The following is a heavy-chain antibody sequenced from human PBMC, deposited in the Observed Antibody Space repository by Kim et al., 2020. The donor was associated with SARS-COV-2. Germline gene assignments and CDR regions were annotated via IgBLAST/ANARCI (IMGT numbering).Heavy chain of an antibody. CDR2: IYYSGST. CDR3: ARLEMDVTGSRANDY. CDR1: GGSISSYY. D-gene: IGHD6-13*01. Sequence: SETLSLTCTVSGGSISSYYWSWIRQPPGKGLEWIGYIYYSGSTNYNPSLKSRVTISVDTSKNQFSLKLSSVTAADTAVYYCARLEMDVTGSRANDYWGQGTLVTVSS. J-gene: IGHJ4*02. V-gene: IGHV4-59*08.